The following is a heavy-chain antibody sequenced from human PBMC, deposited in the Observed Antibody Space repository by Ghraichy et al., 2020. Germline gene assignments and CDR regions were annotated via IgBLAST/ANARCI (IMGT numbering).Heavy chain of an antibody. CDR3: ARQGYYYDSSGFDY. CDR2: IYYSGST. D-gene: IGHD3-22*01. J-gene: IGHJ4*02. Sequence: SQTLSLTCTVSGGSISSSSYYWGWIRQPPGKGLEWIGSIYYSGSTYYNPSLKSRVTISVDTSKNQFSLKLSSVTAADTAVYYCARQGYYYDSSGFDYWGQGTLVTVSS. V-gene: IGHV4-39*01. CDR1: GGSISSSSYY.